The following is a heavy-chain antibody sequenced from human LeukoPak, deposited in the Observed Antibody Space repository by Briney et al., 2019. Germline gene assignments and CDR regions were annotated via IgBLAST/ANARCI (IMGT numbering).Heavy chain of an antibody. CDR1: DFTFSNAW. CDR3: ATDFYDST. J-gene: IGHJ5*02. V-gene: IGHV3-15*07. CDR2: IRSNSDGGTI. Sequence: GGSLRLSCATSDFTFSNAWMNWVRQAPGKGLEWVGRIRSNSDGGTIDYAAPVKGRFTLSRDDSKTTLYLQMNSLQTEDTAVYYCATDFYDSTWGQGTLVTVSS. D-gene: IGHD3-22*01.